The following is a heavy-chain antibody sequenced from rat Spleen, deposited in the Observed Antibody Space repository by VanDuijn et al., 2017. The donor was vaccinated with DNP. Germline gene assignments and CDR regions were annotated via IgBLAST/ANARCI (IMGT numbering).Heavy chain of an antibody. Sequence: EVQLVESGGGLVQPGGSLKLSCAASGFTVSDYYMAWIRQAPKKGLEWVASISYEGSSAYYGDSVEGRFTISRDNAKSTLYLQMDSLRSEDTATYYCSRDLDYGYNYAFDYWGQGVMVTVSS. J-gene: IGHJ2*01. D-gene: IGHD1-9*01. V-gene: IGHV5-22*01. CDR2: ISYEGSSA. CDR3: SRDLDYGYNYAFDY. CDR1: GFTVSDYY.